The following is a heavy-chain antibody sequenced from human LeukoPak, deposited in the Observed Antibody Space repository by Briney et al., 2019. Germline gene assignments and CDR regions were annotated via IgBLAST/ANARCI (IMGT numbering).Heavy chain of an antibody. CDR3: ARAYGSGSYHFDY. J-gene: IGHJ4*02. CDR2: ISSSGSTI. V-gene: IGHV3-11*01. D-gene: IGHD3-10*01. CDR1: GFTFSDYY. Sequence: GGSLRLSCAVSGFTFSDYYMSWIRQAPGKGLEWVSYISSSGSTIYYADSVKGRFTISRDNAKNSLYLQMNSLRAEDTAVYYCARAYGSGSYHFDYWGQGTLVTVSS.